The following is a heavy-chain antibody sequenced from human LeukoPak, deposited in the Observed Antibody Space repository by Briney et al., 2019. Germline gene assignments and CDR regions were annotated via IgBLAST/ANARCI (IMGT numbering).Heavy chain of an antibody. CDR3: ARGSRELDY. V-gene: IGHV3-33*01. J-gene: IGHJ4*02. Sequence: QAEGSLRLSCAASGLSPSSFGMHWVRKAPGKGLEWVAGIGYDGSHESEAESVKGRFTISRDNSRNTVYLQMNSLRVDDTAVYYCARGSRELDYWGQGTLVIVSS. CDR1: GLSPSSFG. D-gene: IGHD5-24*01. CDR2: IGYDGSHE.